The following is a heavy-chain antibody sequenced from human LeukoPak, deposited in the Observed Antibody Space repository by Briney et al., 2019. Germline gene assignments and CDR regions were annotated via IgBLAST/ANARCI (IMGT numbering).Heavy chain of an antibody. CDR3: ARDPYYFDSGGNDI. CDR2: IKQDGSEK. Sequence: PGGSLRLSCKASGFAFSNYWMTWVRQAPGKGLEWVANIKQDGSEKHYVDSVKGRFTISRDNANNSLYLQINSLRADDTALYYCARDPYYFDSGGNDIWGQGTMVTVSS. D-gene: IGHD3-22*01. CDR1: GFAFSNYW. V-gene: IGHV3-7*01. J-gene: IGHJ3*02.